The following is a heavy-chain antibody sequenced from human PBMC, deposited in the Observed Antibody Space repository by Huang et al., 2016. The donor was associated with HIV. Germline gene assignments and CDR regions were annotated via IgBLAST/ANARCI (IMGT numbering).Heavy chain of an antibody. CDR1: GYAFTSYY. Sequence: QVQLVQSGAEVKKPGASVKVSCKASGYAFTSYYMHWVRQAPGQGLAWMGIINPSGGRTSYAQKFQGRVTTTRDTSTNTGFMELSSLRSEDTAVYYCARDRDFYDSSGYWGFNYFDYWGQGTLVTVSS. V-gene: IGHV1-46*01. J-gene: IGHJ4*02. D-gene: IGHD3-22*01. CDR3: ARDRDFYDSSGYWGFNYFDY. CDR2: INPSGGRT.